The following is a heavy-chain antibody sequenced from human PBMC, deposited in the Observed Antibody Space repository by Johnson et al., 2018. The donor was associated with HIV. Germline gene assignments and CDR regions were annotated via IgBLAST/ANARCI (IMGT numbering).Heavy chain of an antibody. J-gene: IGHJ3*02. CDR2: ISFDGNNE. CDR1: GFTFSSYV. CDR3: ARVRVGAFDI. V-gene: IGHV3-30*14. D-gene: IGHD1-26*01. Sequence: QVQLVESGGGLVQPGRSLRLSCAASGFTFSSYVMHWVRQAPGKGLEGVAVISFDGNNEYYADSVKDRFTISRDNSKNMLFLQINSLRVEDTAVYYCARVRVGAFDIWGQGTMVTVSS.